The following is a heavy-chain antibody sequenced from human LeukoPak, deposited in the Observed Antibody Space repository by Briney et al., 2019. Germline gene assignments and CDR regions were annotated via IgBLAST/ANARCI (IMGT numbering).Heavy chain of an antibody. J-gene: IGHJ4*02. D-gene: IGHD1-26*01. V-gene: IGHV4-59*01. CDR2: IYYSGTT. CDR3: ARTPLGAHSDY. Sequence: PSETLSLTCTVSGDSISDFYWGWIRQAPGMGLQWIGYIYYSGTTYYNPSLKSRVTISIDTSKTRFSLNLSSVTAADTAVYYCARTPLGAHSDYWGRGTLVTVSS. CDR1: GDSISDFY.